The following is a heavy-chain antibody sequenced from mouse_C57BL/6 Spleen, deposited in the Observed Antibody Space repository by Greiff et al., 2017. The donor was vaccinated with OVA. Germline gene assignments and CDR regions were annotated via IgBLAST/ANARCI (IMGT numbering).Heavy chain of an antibody. V-gene: IGHV1-53*01. CDR3: ARSEYSNHWYFDV. D-gene: IGHD2-5*01. J-gene: IGHJ1*03. Sequence: QVQLQQPGTELVKPGASVKLSCKASGYTFTSYWMHWVKQRPGQGLEWIGNINPSNGGTNYNEKFKSKATLTVDKSSSTAYMQLSSLTSEDSAVYYGARSEYSNHWYFDVWGTGTTVTVSA. CDR2: INPSNGGT. CDR1: GYTFTSYW.